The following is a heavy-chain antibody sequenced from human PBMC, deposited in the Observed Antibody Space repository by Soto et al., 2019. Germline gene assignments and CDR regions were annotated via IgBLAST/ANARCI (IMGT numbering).Heavy chain of an antibody. J-gene: IGHJ4*02. D-gene: IGHD3-10*01. CDR3: ASLDGELLDDY. CDR2: INHSGST. CDR1: Y. V-gene: IGHV4-34*01. Sequence: YWIGWVRQMPGKGLEWIGEINHSGSTNYNPSLKSRVTISVDTSKNQFSLKLSSVTAADTAVYYCASLDGELLDDYWGQGTLVTVSS.